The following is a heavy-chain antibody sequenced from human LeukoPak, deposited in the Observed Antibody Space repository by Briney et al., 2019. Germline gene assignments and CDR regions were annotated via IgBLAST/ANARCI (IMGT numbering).Heavy chain of an antibody. D-gene: IGHD3-9*01. CDR3: ARLVTGYYDILTGYLDYFDY. J-gene: IGHJ4*02. V-gene: IGHV4-39*01. CDR2: IYYSGST. Sequence: SETLSLTCTVSGGSISSSSYYWGWIRQPPGKGLEWIGSIYYSGSTYYNPSLKSRVTISVDTSKNQFSLKLSSVTAADTAVYYCARLVTGYYDILTGYLDYFDYWGQGTLVTVSS. CDR1: GGSISSSSYY.